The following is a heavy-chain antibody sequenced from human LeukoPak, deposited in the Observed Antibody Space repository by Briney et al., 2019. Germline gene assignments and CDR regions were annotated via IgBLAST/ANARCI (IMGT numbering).Heavy chain of an antibody. CDR1: GYSISSGYY. CDR3: ARDPISGSWETTWFDP. V-gene: IGHV4-38-2*02. J-gene: IGHJ5*02. D-gene: IGHD1-26*01. CDR2: IYHSGST. Sequence: SETLSLTCTVSGYSISSGYYWGWIRQPPGKGLEWIGSIYHSGSTYYNPSLKSRVTISVDTSKNQFSLKLSSVTAADTAVYYCARDPISGSWETTWFDPWGQGTLVTVSS.